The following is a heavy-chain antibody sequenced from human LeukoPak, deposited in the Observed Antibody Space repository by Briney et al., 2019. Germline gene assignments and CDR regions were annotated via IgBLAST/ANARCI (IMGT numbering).Heavy chain of an antibody. V-gene: IGHV3-48*01. CDR1: GFTLSSYS. Sequence: PGGALRLSCAGSGFTLSSYSRNSVRQARGKGLECVSYITCSSSTISFADSVKGRFTISRDNARNSLYLQMNSLRAEDTAVYYCATDRHWAFDYWGQGTLVTVSS. CDR3: ATDRHWAFDY. J-gene: IGHJ4*02. CDR2: ITCSSSTI. D-gene: IGHD3-16*01.